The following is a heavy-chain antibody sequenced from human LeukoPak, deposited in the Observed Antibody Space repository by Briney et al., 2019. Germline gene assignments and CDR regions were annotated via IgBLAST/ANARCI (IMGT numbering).Heavy chain of an antibody. J-gene: IGHJ4*02. CDR3: AKDSNWAFDH. CDR2: IRKDGSDK. CDR1: GFTFSRYG. V-gene: IGHV3-30*02. D-gene: IGHD7-27*01. Sequence: PGGSLRLSCGASGFTFSRYGMHWVRQAPGKGLEWVAYIRKDGSDKYYADSVKGRFTISRDSSKNMVYLQMNSLRAEDTAVYYCAKDSNWAFDHWRQGTLVSVSS.